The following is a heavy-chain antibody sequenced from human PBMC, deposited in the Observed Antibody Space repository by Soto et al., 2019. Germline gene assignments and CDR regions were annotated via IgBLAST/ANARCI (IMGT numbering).Heavy chain of an antibody. CDR3: AKDPRRLPRDYYFDY. D-gene: IGHD2-21*02. CDR1: GFTFSSYA. CDR2: ISGSGGST. V-gene: IGHV3-23*01. J-gene: IGHJ4*02. Sequence: VSLRLSCAASGFTFSSYAMSWVRQAPGKGLEWVSAISGSGGSTYYADSVKGRFTISRDNSMNTLYLQMNSLRAEDTAVYYCAKDPRRLPRDYYFDYWGQGTLVTVSS.